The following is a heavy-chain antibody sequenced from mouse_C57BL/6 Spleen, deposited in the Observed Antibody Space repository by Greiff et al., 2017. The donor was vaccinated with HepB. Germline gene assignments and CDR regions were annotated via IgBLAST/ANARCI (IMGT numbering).Heavy chain of an antibody. J-gene: IGHJ3*01. CDR3: AREDYSNYGFAY. CDR2: IWSDGST. V-gene: IGHV2-6*03. CDR1: GFSLTSYG. Sequence: VQLQQSGPGLVAPSQSLSITCTVSGFSLTSYGVHWVRQPPGKGLEWLVVIWSDGSTTYNSALKTRVSISKDNSKSQVILKMNSLQTDDTARYYCAREDYSNYGFAYWGQGTLVTVSA. D-gene: IGHD2-5*01.